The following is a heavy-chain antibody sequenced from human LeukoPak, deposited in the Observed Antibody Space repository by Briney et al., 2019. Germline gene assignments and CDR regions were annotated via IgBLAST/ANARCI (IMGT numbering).Heavy chain of an antibody. V-gene: IGHV4-30-2*01. Sequence: SQTLSLTCAVSGGSISSGGYSWSWIRQPPGKGPEWIGYIYHSGSTYYNPSLKSRVTISVDRSKNQFSLKLSSVTAADTAVYYCARGRVVARGGFDYWGQGTLVTVSS. CDR3: ARGRVVARGGFDY. J-gene: IGHJ4*02. CDR2: IYHSGST. CDR1: GGSISSGGYS. D-gene: IGHD2-15*01.